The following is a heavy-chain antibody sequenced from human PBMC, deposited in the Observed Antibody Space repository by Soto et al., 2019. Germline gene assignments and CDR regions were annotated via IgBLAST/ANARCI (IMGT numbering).Heavy chain of an antibody. CDR2: IYYIGST. J-gene: IGHJ4*02. CDR1: GGSISSYY. V-gene: IGHV4-59*01. Sequence: QVQLQESGPGLVKPSETLSLTCTVSGGSISSYYWSWIRQPPGKGLEWIGYIYYIGSTHYNPSLKSRVTISVDTSKNQFSLKLSSVTAADTAVYYCARHIAVAGTIFDYWGQGTLVTVSS. D-gene: IGHD6-19*01. CDR3: ARHIAVAGTIFDY.